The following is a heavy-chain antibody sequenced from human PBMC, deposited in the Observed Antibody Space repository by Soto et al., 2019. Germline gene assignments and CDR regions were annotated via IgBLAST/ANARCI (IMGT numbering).Heavy chain of an antibody. Sequence: GGSLRLSCAASGFTFDNYAMHWVRQVPGKGLEWVSGISWNSGNIGYADSVKGRFTISRDNAQNSLYLQMNSLRSEDTAFYYCAKDHMAWAGLFDSWGQGTLVTVSS. J-gene: IGHJ4*02. CDR2: ISWNSGNI. CDR3: AKDHMAWAGLFDS. D-gene: IGHD6-19*01. CDR1: GFTFDNYA. V-gene: IGHV3-9*01.